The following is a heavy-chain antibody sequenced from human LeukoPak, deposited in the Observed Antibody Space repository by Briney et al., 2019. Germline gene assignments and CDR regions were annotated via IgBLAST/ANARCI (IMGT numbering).Heavy chain of an antibody. D-gene: IGHD6-19*01. V-gene: IGHV1-18*01. J-gene: IGHJ4*02. CDR3: VAYSSGWHTFDY. CDR2: ISAYNGNT. Sequence: WIRQAPGQGLEWMGWISAYNGNTNYAQKLQGRVTMTTDTSTSTAYMELRSLRSDDTAVYYCVAYSSGWHTFDYWGQGTLVTVSS.